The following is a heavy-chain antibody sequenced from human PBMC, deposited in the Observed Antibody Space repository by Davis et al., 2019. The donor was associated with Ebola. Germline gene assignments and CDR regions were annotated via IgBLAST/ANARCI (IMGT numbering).Heavy chain of an antibody. CDR3: ARVGVQGVKLNYYYGMDV. D-gene: IGHD3-10*01. V-gene: IGHV4-34*01. CDR1: GFTFSDYY. J-gene: IGHJ6*02. Sequence: GSLRLSCAASGFTFSDYYMSWIRQPPGKGLEWIGEINHSGSTNYNPSLKSRVTISVDTSKNQFSLKLSSVTAADTAVYYCARVGVQGVKLNYYYGMDVWGRGTTVTVSS. CDR2: INHSGST.